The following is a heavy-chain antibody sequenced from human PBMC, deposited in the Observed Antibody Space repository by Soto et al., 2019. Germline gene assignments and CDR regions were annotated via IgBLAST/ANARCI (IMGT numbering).Heavy chain of an antibody. CDR2: IIPIFGTA. CDR3: ARGVGFLEGLPPLAAFDI. V-gene: IGHV1-69*13. CDR1: GGTFSSYA. Sequence: GASVKVSCKASGGTFSSYAISWVRQAPGQGLEWMGGIIPIFGTANYAQKFQGRVTITADESTSTAYMELSSLRSEDTAVYYCARGVGFLEGLPPLAAFDIWSQGTMVTVSS. J-gene: IGHJ3*02. D-gene: IGHD3-3*01.